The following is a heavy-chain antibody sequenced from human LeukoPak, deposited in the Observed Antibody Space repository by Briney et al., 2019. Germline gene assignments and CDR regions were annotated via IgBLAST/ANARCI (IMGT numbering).Heavy chain of an antibody. J-gene: IGHJ4*02. Sequence: SETLSLTCTVSGGSISSFYWSWIRQAPGKGLEWIGYFYNSGSIIYNPSLKTRVSMSLDTSMNQVSLRLRSVTAADTAVYYCARRYDDLGSPLNDWGRGTLVTVSS. D-gene: IGHD3-10*01. CDR3: ARRYDDLGSPLND. V-gene: IGHV4-59*08. CDR1: GGSISSFY. CDR2: FYNSGSI.